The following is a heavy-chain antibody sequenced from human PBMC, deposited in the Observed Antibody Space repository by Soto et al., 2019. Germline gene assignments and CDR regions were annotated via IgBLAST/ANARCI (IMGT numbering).Heavy chain of an antibody. CDR3: VKHGRSGWNYYYGMEV. CDR1: VFTFIIYC. J-gene: IGHJ6*01. V-gene: IGHV3-30*18. CDR2: ISYDGSNK. Sequence: SXSLSWSASVFTFIIYCIEWVCHAPGKGLEWVAVISYDGSNKYYADSVKGRFNIYRQNSKKTIYLQMSSIRAEDTAVYYCVKHGRSGWNYYYGMEVWGQGTTV. D-gene: IGHD6-19*01.